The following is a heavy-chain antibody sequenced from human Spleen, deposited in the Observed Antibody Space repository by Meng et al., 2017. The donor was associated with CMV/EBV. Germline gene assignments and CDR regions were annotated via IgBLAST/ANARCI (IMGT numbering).Heavy chain of an antibody. CDR1: GGSISRSF. D-gene: IGHD2-15*01. J-gene: IGHJ4*02. CDR2: IAYGGDI. Sequence: LSLICTGSGGSISRSFWSWIRQPPGKGLEWIGYIAYGGDITYSPSLKSRVSISVDTSRFSLKLSSVTAADTAVYYCARAPTLVAAFDFWGQGALVTVS. V-gene: IGHV4-59*01. CDR3: ARAPTLVAAFDF.